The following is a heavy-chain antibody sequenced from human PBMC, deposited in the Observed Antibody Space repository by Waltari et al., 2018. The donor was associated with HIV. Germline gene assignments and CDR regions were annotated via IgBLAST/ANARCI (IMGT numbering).Heavy chain of an antibody. CDR3: ARDRTRYYFDS. CDR2: ISTSSSAI. J-gene: IGHJ4*02. V-gene: IGHV3-48*01. CDR1: VLIFCCFC. Sequence: EVQLVVSGGGLVQPGGSLRLCCTASVLIFCCFCINWFSQAPGNGLEWVSYISTSSSAIFYADSVKGRFTISRDTAKNSLYLQMNSLRAEDTAVYYCARDRTRYYFDSWGQGTLVTVSS. D-gene: IGHD6-6*01.